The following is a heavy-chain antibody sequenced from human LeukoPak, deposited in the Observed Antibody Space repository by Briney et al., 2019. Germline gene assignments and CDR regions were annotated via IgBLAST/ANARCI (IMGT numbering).Heavy chain of an antibody. D-gene: IGHD5-12*01. V-gene: IGHV3-74*01. CDR1: GFTFSNYW. CDR2: INTDGRST. Sequence: PGGSLRLSCAASGFTFSNYWMHWVRQAPGKGLVWVSRINTDGRSTSYVDSVKGRFTISRDNAKNTLYLQMNSLRAEDTAVYYCARLSAYSGYDWVFPYYYYYMDVWGKGTTVTISS. CDR3: ARLSAYSGYDWVFPYYYYYMDV. J-gene: IGHJ6*03.